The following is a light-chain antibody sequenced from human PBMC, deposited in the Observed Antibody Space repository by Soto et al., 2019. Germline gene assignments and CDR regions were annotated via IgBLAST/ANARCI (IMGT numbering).Light chain of an antibody. CDR2: EAS. J-gene: IGKJ4*01. V-gene: IGKV1-5*03. Sequence: DIQLTQSPSTLSASIGDRVTITCRASQHISNWLAWYQQTLGKAPKLLIHEASTLESGVPSRFSGSGSGTEFTLTISSLQPGDFATYYCQQYDTYPLTFGGGTNMEIK. CDR3: QQYDTYPLT. CDR1: QHISNW.